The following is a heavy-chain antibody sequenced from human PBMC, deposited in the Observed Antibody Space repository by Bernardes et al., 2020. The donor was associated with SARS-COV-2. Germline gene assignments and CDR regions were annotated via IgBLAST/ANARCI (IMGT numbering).Heavy chain of an antibody. D-gene: IGHD3-10*01. J-gene: IGHJ6*02. V-gene: IGHV3-66*02. CDR3: ERDSALNVDYYYGMDV. CDR2: IYSGGST. CDR1: GFTVSSNY. Sequence: GGSLRLSCAASGFTVSSNYMSWVRQAPGKGLEWVSVIYSGGSTYYADSVEGRFTISSDNSKNTLYLQMNSLRAEETAVYYCERDSALNVDYYYGMDVWGQGSTVTVSS.